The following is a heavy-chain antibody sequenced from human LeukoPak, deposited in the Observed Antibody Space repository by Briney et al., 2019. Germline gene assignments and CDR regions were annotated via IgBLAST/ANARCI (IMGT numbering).Heavy chain of an antibody. CDR3: ARHSETIVGSVDF. V-gene: IGHV4-38-2*01. Sequence: SETLSLTCAVSAYSISSDYYWGWIRQPPEKGLEWIGSIYHRGSTYYNSSLKSRVTISIDTSKNQFSLKVTSVTAADTAVYYCARHSETIVGSVDFWGQGTLVTVSS. CDR1: AYSISSDYY. J-gene: IGHJ4*02. CDR2: IYHRGST. D-gene: IGHD3-3*01.